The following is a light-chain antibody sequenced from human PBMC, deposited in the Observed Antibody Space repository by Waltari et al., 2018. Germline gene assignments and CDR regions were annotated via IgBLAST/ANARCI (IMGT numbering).Light chain of an antibody. CDR3: QQYIAWPLT. CDR2: EAS. Sequence: EIVMTQSPATVSVSPGERVALSCRASQSVSTYLAWYQQKPGQAPKLLIYEASTRATGVPARFSGSGSGTEVTLTISSLQSEDFAVYCCQQYIAWPLTFGGGTKVEIK. CDR1: QSVSTY. J-gene: IGKJ4*01. V-gene: IGKV3-15*01.